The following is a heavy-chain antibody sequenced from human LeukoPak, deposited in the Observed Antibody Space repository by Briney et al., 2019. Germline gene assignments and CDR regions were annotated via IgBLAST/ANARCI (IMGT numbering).Heavy chain of an antibody. CDR1: GGSFSGYY. V-gene: IGHV4-34*01. D-gene: IGHD4-23*01. CDR2: INHSGST. CDR3: AGDYGSSRFDY. J-gene: IGHJ4*02. Sequence: PSETLSLTCAVYGGSFSGYYWSWIRQPPGKGLEWIGEINHSGSTNYNPSLKSRVTISVDTSKNQFSLKLSSVTAADTVVYYCAGDYGSSRFDYWGQGTLVTVSS.